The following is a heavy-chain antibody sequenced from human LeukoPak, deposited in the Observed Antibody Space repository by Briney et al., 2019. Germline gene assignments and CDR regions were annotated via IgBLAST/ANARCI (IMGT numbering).Heavy chain of an antibody. CDR1: GFNFDDYA. CDR3: TRRAARWQFDL. CDR2: INWQTGNG. J-gene: IGHJ2*01. V-gene: IGHV3-9*01. Sequence: PGRSLRLSCAVSGFNFDDYAMQWVPQAPGRGLERVSGINWQTGNGIDADSAKGRFTISRDNAKNSLYLQMSSLRAEDTALYYCTRRAARWQFDLWGRGTLLTVSS. D-gene: IGHD5-24*01.